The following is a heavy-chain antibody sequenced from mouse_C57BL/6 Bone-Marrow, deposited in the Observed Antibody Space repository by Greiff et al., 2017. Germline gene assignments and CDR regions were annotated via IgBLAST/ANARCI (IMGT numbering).Heavy chain of an antibody. CDR3: ARGNYGPYYAMDY. CDR2: IYPSASET. Sequence: QVQLQQSGAELVRPGSSVKLSCKASGYTFTSYWMDWVKQRPGQGLEWIGNIYPSASETHYNQKFKDKATLTVDKSSSTAYMQLSSLTSEDSAVYYCARGNYGPYYAMDYWGQGTSVTVSS. D-gene: IGHD1-1*02. J-gene: IGHJ4*01. V-gene: IGHV1-61*01. CDR1: GYTFTSYW.